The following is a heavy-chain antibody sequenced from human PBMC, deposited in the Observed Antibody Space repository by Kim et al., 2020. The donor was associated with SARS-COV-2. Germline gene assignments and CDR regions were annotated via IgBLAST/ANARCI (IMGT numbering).Heavy chain of an antibody. CDR3: ARKLDSSAGSENYHGMDV. Sequence: SETLSLTCTVSGGSISGSNYYWNWIRQPPGKGLEWLGSIYYSGRTYYNPSLRSRVTISVDTSKNQFSLRLSSVTAADTGVYYCARKLDSSAGSENYHGMDVWGQGTTVTVSS. V-gene: IGHV4-39*01. CDR1: GGSISGSNYY. J-gene: IGHJ6*02. CDR2: IYYSGRT. D-gene: IGHD2-15*01.